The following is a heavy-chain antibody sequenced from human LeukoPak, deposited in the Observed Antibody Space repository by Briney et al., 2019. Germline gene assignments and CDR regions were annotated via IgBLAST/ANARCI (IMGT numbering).Heavy chain of an antibody. CDR1: GFTFDDYA. CDR3: AKADVPAAFFSAFDI. J-gene: IGHJ3*02. Sequence: PGRSLRLSCAASGFTFDDYAMHWVRQAPGKGLEWVSGISWNSGSIGYADSVKGRFTISRDNAKNSLYLQMDSLRAEDMALYYCAKADVPAAFFSAFDIWGQGTMVTVSS. CDR2: ISWNSGSI. D-gene: IGHD2-2*01. V-gene: IGHV3-9*03.